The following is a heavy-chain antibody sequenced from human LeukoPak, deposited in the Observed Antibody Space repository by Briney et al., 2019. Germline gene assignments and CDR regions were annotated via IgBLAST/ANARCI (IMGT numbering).Heavy chain of an antibody. CDR2: ISSSSSYI. D-gene: IGHD2-15*01. Sequence: PGGSLTHSWAGSGFNLSRKSKKGVGQAPGRGGGGGSSISSSSSYIYYADSVNGLFTISRDNPNNSLYLQMNSLRAEDTAVYYCARVTLKGDAFDIWGQGTMVTVSS. CDR3: ARVTLKGDAFDI. CDR1: GFNLSRKS. V-gene: IGHV3-21*01. J-gene: IGHJ3*02.